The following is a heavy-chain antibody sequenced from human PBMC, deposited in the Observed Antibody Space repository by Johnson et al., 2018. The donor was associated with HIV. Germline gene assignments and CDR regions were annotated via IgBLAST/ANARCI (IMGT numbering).Heavy chain of an antibody. V-gene: IGHV3-52*01. Sequence: VQLVESGGGLVKPGGSLRLSCAASGFTFSSSWMHWVCQAPEKGLEWVADIKCDGSEKYYADSVKGRFTISRDNSKNTLYLQINSLRAEDTAVYYCAKESAFDIWGQGTMVTVSS. CDR3: AKESAFDI. CDR1: GFTFSSSW. CDR2: IKCDGSEK. J-gene: IGHJ3*02.